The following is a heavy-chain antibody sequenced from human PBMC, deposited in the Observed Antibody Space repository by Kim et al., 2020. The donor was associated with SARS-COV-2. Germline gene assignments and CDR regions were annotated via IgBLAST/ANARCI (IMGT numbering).Heavy chain of an antibody. Sequence: GGSLRLSCAASGFTFSSYEMNWVRQAPGKGLEWVSYISSSGSTIYYADSVKGRFTISRDNAKNSLYLQMNSVRAEDTAVYYCARDPYSSSYNYYGMDVWGQGTTVTVSS. CDR2: ISSSGSTI. CDR1: GFTFSSYE. J-gene: IGHJ6*02. D-gene: IGHD6-13*01. V-gene: IGHV3-48*03. CDR3: ARDPYSSSYNYYGMDV.